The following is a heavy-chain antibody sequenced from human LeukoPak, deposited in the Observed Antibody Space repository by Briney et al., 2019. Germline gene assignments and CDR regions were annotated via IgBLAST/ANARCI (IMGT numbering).Heavy chain of an antibody. Sequence: SETLSLTCTVSGGSISSSSYYWGWIRQPPGKGLEWIGSIYYSGSTYYNPSLKSRVTISVDTSKNQFSLKLSSVTAADTAVYYCARHDGTYSSNWFDPWGQGTLVTVSS. CDR2: IYYSGST. CDR1: GGSISSSSYY. CDR3: ARHDGTYSSNWFDP. D-gene: IGHD6-13*01. V-gene: IGHV4-39*01. J-gene: IGHJ5*02.